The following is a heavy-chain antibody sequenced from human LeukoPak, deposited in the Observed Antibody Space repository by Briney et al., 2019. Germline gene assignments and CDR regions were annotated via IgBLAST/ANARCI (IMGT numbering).Heavy chain of an antibody. Sequence: RGSLRLSCAASGFTFSSYEMNWVRQAPGKGLEWVSYISSSSSYIYYADSVKGRFTISRDNAKNSLYLQMNSLRAEDTAVYYCARGGQPYYYYYMDVWGKGTTVTVSS. J-gene: IGHJ6*03. CDR2: ISSSSSYI. CDR3: ARGGQPYYYYYMDV. CDR1: GFTFSSYE. V-gene: IGHV3-21*05.